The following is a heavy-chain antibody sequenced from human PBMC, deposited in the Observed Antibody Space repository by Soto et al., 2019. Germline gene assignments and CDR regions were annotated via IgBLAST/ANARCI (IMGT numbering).Heavy chain of an antibody. CDR2: INSDGSST. CDR1: GFTFSSYW. J-gene: IGHJ5*02. Sequence: EVQLVESGGGLVQPGGSLRLSCAASGFTFSSYWMHWVRQAPGKGLVWVSRINSDGSSTSYADSVKGRFTISRDNAKNTLYLQMNSLRAEDTAVYYGASGHDYGMFDLWGQGALVTVSS. CDR3: ASGHDYGMFDL. V-gene: IGHV3-74*01. D-gene: IGHD4-17*01.